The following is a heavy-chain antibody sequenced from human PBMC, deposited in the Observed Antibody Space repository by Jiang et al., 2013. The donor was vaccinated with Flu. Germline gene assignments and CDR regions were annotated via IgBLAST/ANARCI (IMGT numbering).Heavy chain of an antibody. CDR2: IYPGDSDT. J-gene: IGHJ4*02. D-gene: IGHD3-9*01. CDR3: ARRQGLQAALTDY. Sequence: KGLEWMGIIYPGDSDTRYSPSFQGQVTISADKSISTAYLQWSSLKASDTAMYYCARRQGLQAALTDYWGQGTLVTVSS. V-gene: IGHV5-51*01.